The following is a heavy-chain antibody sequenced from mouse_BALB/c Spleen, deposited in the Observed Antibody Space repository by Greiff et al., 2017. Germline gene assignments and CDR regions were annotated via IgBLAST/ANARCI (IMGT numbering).Heavy chain of an antibody. J-gene: IGHJ4*01. D-gene: IGHD2-1*01. Sequence: EVQGVESGGGLVKPGGSLKLSCAASGFTFSDYYMYWVRQTPEKRLEWVATISDGGSYTYYPDSVKGRFTISRDNAKNNLYLQMSSLKSEDTAMYYCARDRDYGNYGRGAMDYWGQGTSVTVSS. CDR2: ISDGGSYT. CDR3: ARDRDYGNYGRGAMDY. CDR1: GFTFSDYY. V-gene: IGHV5-4*02.